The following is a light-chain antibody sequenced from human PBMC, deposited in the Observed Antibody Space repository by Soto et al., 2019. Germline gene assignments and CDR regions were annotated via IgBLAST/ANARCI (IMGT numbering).Light chain of an antibody. V-gene: IGKV3-15*01. CDR3: QQYNNWPWT. CDR1: QSVSSN. Sequence: EIVLMPSPATLSVSTGERATLSCRASQSVSSNLAWYQQKPGQAPRLLIYGASTRATGIPARFSGSGSGTEFTLTISSLQSEDFAVYYCQQYNNWPWTFGQGTKV. CDR2: GAS. J-gene: IGKJ1*01.